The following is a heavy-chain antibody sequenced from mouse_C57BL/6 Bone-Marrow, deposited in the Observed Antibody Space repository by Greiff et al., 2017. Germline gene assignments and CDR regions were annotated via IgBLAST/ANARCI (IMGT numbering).Heavy chain of an antibody. D-gene: IGHD1-1*01. Sequence: QVQLQQPGAELVKPGASVKLSCKASGYTFTSYWMHWVKQRPGQGLEWIGMIHPNSGSTNYNEKFKSKATLTVDKSSSTAYMQLSSLTSEDSAVYYCARLGLTTVVATDYWGQGTTLTVAS. CDR1: GYTFTSYW. CDR2: IHPNSGST. CDR3: ARLGLTTVVATDY. J-gene: IGHJ2*01. V-gene: IGHV1-64*01.